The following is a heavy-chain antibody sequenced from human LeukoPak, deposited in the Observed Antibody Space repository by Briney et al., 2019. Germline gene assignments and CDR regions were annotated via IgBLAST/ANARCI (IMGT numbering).Heavy chain of an antibody. D-gene: IGHD6-6*01. CDR3: ARDWGVEGRPGYMDV. CDR1: GYSISSGYY. Sequence: SETLSLTCNVSGYSISSGYYWGWIRQLPGKGLEWIGSIYHSGSTYYNPSPKSRVTISVDTSKNHFSLKLSSVTAADTAVYFCARDWGVEGRPGYMDVWGKGTTVTVSS. V-gene: IGHV4-38-2*02. CDR2: IYHSGST. J-gene: IGHJ6*03.